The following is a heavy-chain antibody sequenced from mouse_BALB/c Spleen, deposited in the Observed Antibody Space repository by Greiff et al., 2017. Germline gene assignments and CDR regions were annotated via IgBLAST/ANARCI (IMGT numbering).Heavy chain of an antibody. V-gene: IGHV1-15*01. D-gene: IGHD2-14*01. CDR2: IDPETGGT. CDR3: ASLYYRYDGSFDY. CDR1: GYTFTDYE. J-gene: IGHJ2*01. Sequence: VQLQQSGAELVRPGASVTLSCKASGYTFTDYEMHWVKQTPVHGLEWIGAIDPETGGTAYNQKFKGKATLTADKSSSTAYMELRSLTSEDTAVYYCASLYYRYDGSFDYWGQGTTLTVSS.